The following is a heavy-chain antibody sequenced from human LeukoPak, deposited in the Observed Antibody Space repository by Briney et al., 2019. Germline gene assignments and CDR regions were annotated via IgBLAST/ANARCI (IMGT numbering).Heavy chain of an antibody. CDR3: ARFFGYGNLDC. J-gene: IGHJ4*02. CDR1: GFTFSSYW. D-gene: IGHD5-12*01. CDR2: IKQDGSEK. Sequence: PGGSLRLSCAASGFTFSSYWMSWVRQAPGKGLDWVANIKQDGSEKYYVDSVKGRFTISRDNAKNSLYLQMNSLRAEDTAVYYSARFFGYGNLDCWGQGTLVTVSS. V-gene: IGHV3-7*01.